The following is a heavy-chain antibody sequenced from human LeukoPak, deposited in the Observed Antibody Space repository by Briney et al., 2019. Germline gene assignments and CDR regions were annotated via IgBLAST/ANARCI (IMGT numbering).Heavy chain of an antibody. V-gene: IGHV1-18*01. CDR1: GYTFTSYG. Sequence: ASVKVSCKASGYTFTSYGISWVRHAPGQGLEWMGWISAYNGNTNYAQKLQGRVTMTTDTSTSTAYMELRSLRSDDTAVYYCARGYPPGIAARGYFDYWGQGTLVTVSS. D-gene: IGHD6-6*01. CDR2: ISAYNGNT. CDR3: ARGYPPGIAARGYFDY. J-gene: IGHJ4*02.